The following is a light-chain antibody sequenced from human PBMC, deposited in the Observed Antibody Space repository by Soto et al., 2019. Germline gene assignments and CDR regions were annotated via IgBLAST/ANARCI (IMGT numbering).Light chain of an antibody. CDR3: QQSYSLPLT. CDR2: AAS. V-gene: IGKV1-39*01. Sequence: DIQMSQSPSSLSASVGYRFTIACWASQSIISYLNWYQHKPGRAPDLLIYAASSLQGGVPSRFSGSGSGTDFTLTISSLQPEDFAAYYCQQSYSLPLTFGGGTKVDI. CDR1: QSIISY. J-gene: IGKJ4*01.